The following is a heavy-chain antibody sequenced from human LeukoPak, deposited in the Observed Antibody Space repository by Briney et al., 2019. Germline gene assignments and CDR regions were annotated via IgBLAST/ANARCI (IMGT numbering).Heavy chain of an antibody. CDR1: XXTFTSXX. D-gene: IGHD3-22*01. CDR3: ATVPPRYYYDSSGYYFDY. CDR2: IXXSGGST. Sequence: CXAXXXTFTSXXXXWVXXXPXXGXEXMGXIXXSGGSTSYAQKFQGRVTMTEDTSTDTAYMELSSLRSEDTAVYYSATVPPRYYYDSSGYYFDYWGQGTLVTVSS. J-gene: IGHJ4*02. V-gene: IGHV1-46*01.